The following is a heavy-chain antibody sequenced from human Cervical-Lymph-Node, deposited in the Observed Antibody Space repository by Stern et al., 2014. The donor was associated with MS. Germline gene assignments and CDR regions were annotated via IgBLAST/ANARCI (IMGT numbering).Heavy chain of an antibody. D-gene: IGHD2-2*01. CDR3: ARGAAYSSSFFDS. J-gene: IGHJ5*01. Sequence: VQLVQSGAEVKKPGSSVKVSCRASRGTLRNYSISWVRQAPGQGLEWLGGIIPIFATAIYAQKFQGRVTIIANESTDPAYLELSSLMSEDTAVYYCARGAAYSSSFFDSWGQGTLVTVSS. V-gene: IGHV1-69*01. CDR2: IIPIFATA. CDR1: RGTLRNYS.